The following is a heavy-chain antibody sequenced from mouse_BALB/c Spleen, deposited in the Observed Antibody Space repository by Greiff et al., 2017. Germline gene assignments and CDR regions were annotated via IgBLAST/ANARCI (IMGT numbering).Heavy chain of an antibody. CDR2: INPYNDGT. J-gene: IGHJ2*01. D-gene: IGHD1-1*01. CDR3: ASSITTVDY. Sequence: EVKLLESGPELVKPGASVKMSCKASGYTFTSYVMHWVKQKPGQGLEWIGYINPYNDGTKYNEKFKGKATLTSDKSSSTAYMELSSLTSEDSAVYYCASSITTVDYWGQGTTLTVSS. CDR1: GYTFTSYV. V-gene: IGHV1-14*01.